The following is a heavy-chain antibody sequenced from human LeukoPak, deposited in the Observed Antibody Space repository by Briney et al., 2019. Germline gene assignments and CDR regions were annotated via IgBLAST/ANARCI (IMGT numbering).Heavy chain of an antibody. J-gene: IGHJ3*02. CDR2: IYYSGST. V-gene: IGHV4-59*01. D-gene: IGHD2-2*01. CDR1: GGSISSYY. Sequence: SETLSLTCTVSGGSISSYYWSWIRQPPGKGLEWIGYIYYSGSTNYNPSLKSRVTISVDTSKNQFSLKLSSVTAADTAVYYCAREQEVPAAAWRGAFDIWGQGTMVTVSS. CDR3: AREQEVPAAAWRGAFDI.